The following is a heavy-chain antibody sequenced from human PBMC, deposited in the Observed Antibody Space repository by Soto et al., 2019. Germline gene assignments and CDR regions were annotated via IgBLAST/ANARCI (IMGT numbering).Heavy chain of an antibody. CDR2: ISNSGDNT. CDR1: GFTFSNYA. V-gene: IGHV3-23*01. CDR3: AKDSGNYGLFDV. Sequence: GGSLRLSSAASGFTFSNYAMSWVRQAPGKGLEWVSGISNSGDNTYYADSVKGRFTISRDNSKNTLYLQMNSLRVEDTAVYYCAKDSGNYGLFDVWGQGTMVTVSS. J-gene: IGHJ3*01. D-gene: IGHD4-17*01.